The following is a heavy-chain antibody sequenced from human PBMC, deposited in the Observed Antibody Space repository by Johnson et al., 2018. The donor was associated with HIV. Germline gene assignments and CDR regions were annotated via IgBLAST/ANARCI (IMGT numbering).Heavy chain of an antibody. Sequence: VQLVESGGGLVQPGGSLRLSCAASGFTVSSNYMSWVRQAPGKGLEWVSAIATAGDTYYPGSVKGRFTISRENAKNSLYLQMNSLRAGDTAVYYCARGLAGAFDIWGQGTMVTVSS. D-gene: IGHD3-9*01. CDR3: ARGLAGAFDI. J-gene: IGHJ3*02. V-gene: IGHV3-13*01. CDR2: IATAGDT. CDR1: GFTVSSNY.